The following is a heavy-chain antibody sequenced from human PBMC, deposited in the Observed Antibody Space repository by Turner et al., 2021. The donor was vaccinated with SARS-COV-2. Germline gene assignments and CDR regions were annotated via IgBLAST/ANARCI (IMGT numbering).Heavy chain of an antibody. Sequence: QVQLVQSGAEVKKPGSSVKVSCKASGGTFSSYPISWVRQAPGQGLEWMGGIIPIFATANYAQKFQGRVTITADESTSTAYMELSSLRSEDTAVYYCAIDLGYSGYGASPYFDYWGQGTLVTVSS. CDR2: IIPIFATA. CDR1: GGTFSSYP. J-gene: IGHJ4*02. V-gene: IGHV1-69*01. CDR3: AIDLGYSGYGASPYFDY. D-gene: IGHD5-12*01.